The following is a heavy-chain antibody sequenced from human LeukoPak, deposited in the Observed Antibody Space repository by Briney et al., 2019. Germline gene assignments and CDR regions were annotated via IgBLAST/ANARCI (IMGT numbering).Heavy chain of an antibody. V-gene: IGHV3-23*01. Sequence: TGGSLRLSCAASGFTFSSYAMSWVRQAPGKGLEWVSAISGSGGSTYYADSVKGRFTISRDNSKNTLYLQMNSLRAEDTAVYYCAKDRRYSSSLGGFDYWGQGTLVTVSS. J-gene: IGHJ4*02. CDR1: GFTFSSYA. D-gene: IGHD6-13*01. CDR3: AKDRRYSSSLGGFDY. CDR2: ISGSGGST.